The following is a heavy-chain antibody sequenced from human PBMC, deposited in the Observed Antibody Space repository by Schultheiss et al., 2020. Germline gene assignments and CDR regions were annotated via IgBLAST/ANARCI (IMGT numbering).Heavy chain of an antibody. J-gene: IGHJ3*02. CDR2: ISAYNGDT. V-gene: IGHV1-18*01. D-gene: IGHD1-20*01. CDR1: GYSFTSYG. CDR3: ARGITGTTSAFDI. Sequence: ASVKVSCKASGYSFTSYGISWVRQAPGQGLEWMGWISAYNGDTNYAQRLQDRVTMTTHTSTSTAYMELGSLRSDDTAVYYCARGITGTTSAFDIWGQGTMVNV.